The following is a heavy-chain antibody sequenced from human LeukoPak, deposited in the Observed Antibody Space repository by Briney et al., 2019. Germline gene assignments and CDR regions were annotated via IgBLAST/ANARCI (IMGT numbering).Heavy chain of an antibody. CDR2: ISSSSSYI. J-gene: IGHJ4*02. CDR1: GFTFSSYS. V-gene: IGHV3-21*01. D-gene: IGHD3-9*01. CDR3: ARGNDILTGYLDY. Sequence: PGGSLRLSCAASGFTFSSYSMNWVRQAPGKGLEWVSSISSSSSYIYYADSVKGRFTISKDNAKNSLYLQMNSLRAEDTAVYYCARGNDILTGYLDYWGQGTLVTVSS.